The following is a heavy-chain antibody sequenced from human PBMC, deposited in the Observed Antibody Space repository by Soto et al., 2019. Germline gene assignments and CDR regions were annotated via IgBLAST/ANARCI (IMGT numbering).Heavy chain of an antibody. CDR3: ATSSDWSPLLDF. CDR2: INPNGGGT. J-gene: IGHJ4*02. CDR1: KYTFTAYY. V-gene: IGHV1-2*02. Sequence: ASVKVSCKASKYTFTAYYLHWVRQAPGQRLEWMGWINPNGGGTIYAQDFQSRLTMTRDTSITTAYMELSRLTSDDTAFYFCATSSDWSPLLDFWGQGTLVTVSS. D-gene: IGHD6-19*01.